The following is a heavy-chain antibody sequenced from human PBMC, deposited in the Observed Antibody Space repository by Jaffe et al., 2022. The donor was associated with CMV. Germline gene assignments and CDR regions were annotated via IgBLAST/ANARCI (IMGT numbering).Heavy chain of an antibody. J-gene: IGHJ6*02. CDR2: ISGSGGST. V-gene: IGHV3-23*01. Sequence: EVQLLESGGGLVQPGGSLRLSCAASGFTFSSYAMSWVRQAPGKGLEWVSAISGSGGSTYYADSVKGRFTISRDNSKNTLYLQMNSLRAEDTAVYYCAKSDLYDSSGYYYRGAIFYGMDVWGQGTTVTVSS. CDR3: AKSDLYDSSGYYYRGAIFYGMDV. CDR1: GFTFSSYA. D-gene: IGHD3-22*01.